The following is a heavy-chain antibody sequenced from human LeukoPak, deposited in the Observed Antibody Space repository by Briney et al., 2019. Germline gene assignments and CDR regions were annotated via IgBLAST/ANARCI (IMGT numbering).Heavy chain of an antibody. J-gene: IGHJ4*02. CDR2: ISGSGGST. CDR1: GFTFSSYG. Sequence: GGSLRLSCAASGFTFSSYGISWVRRAPGKGLEWVSAISGSGGSTYYADSVKGRFTISRDNSKNTLYLQMNSLRAEDTAVYYCAKEFRFGEFLDYWGQGTLVTVSS. V-gene: IGHV3-23*01. D-gene: IGHD3-10*01. CDR3: AKEFRFGEFLDY.